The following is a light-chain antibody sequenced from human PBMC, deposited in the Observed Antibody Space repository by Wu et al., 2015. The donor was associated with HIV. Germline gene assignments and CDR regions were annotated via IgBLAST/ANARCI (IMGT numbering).Light chain of an antibody. V-gene: IGKV1-5*03. Sequence: DIQMTQSPSILSASVGDRVTITCRASQSIGNWLAWYQQKAEKAPKLLIYKATTLESGVPSRFSGSGSGTEFTLTINSLQPDDFATYYCQQYNSYSPLTFGGGTMVEIK. CDR1: QSIGNW. CDR2: KAT. J-gene: IGKJ4*01. CDR3: QQYNSYSPLT.